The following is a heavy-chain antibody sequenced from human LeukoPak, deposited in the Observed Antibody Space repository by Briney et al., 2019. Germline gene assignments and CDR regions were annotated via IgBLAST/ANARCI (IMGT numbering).Heavy chain of an antibody. D-gene: IGHD3-10*01. Sequence: ASVKVSCKASGYTFNGYYIHWVRQAPGQGLEWMGWINPNSGGTNYAQKFQGRVTMTRDTSISTAYMELSRLRSDDTAVYYCARETPYGSGSYPFDYWGQGILVTVSS. CDR2: INPNSGGT. CDR1: GYTFNGYY. J-gene: IGHJ4*02. V-gene: IGHV1-2*02. CDR3: ARETPYGSGSYPFDY.